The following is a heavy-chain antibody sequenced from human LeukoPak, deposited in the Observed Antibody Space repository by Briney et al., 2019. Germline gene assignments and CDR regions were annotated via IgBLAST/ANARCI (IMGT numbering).Heavy chain of an antibody. CDR2: INHSGST. J-gene: IGHJ6*02. V-gene: IGHV4-34*01. Sequence: SETLSLTCAVYGGSFSGYYWSWIRQPPGKGLEWIGEINHSGSTNYNPSLKSRVTISVDTSKNQFSLKLSSVTAADTAVYYCARFRYCSSTSCYTPNYYGMDVWGQGTTVTVSS. CDR1: GGSFSGYY. CDR3: ARFRYCSSTSCYTPNYYGMDV. D-gene: IGHD2-2*02.